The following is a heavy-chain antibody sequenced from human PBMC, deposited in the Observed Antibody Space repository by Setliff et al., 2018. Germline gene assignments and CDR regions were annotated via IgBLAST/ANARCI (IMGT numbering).Heavy chain of an antibody. J-gene: IGHJ4*02. CDR2: VYYSGNT. D-gene: IGHD3-22*01. CDR3: ARYDSSGYSENYYFDY. Sequence: ASETLSLTCTVSGGSISNYYWGWIRQPPGKGLEWIGCVYYSGNTYYSPSLKSRVTMFVDTSKNQFSLMLYSVTAADTAIYYCARYDSSGYSENYYFDYWGQGTLVTVSS. CDR1: GGSISNYY. V-gene: IGHV4-39*07.